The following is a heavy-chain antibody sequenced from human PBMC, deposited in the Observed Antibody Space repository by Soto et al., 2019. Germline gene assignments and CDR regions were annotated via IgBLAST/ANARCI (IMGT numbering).Heavy chain of an antibody. CDR2: INSDGSTT. J-gene: IGHJ5*02. CDR3: AGGVATLLA. Sequence: EVQLVESGGGLVQPGGSLRLSCAASGFTFSTYWMHWVRQVPGKGLAWVSRINSDGSTTSYADSVKGRFTISRDNAKNTLFLQMNSLRAEDRAVYYCAGGVATLLAWGQGTLVTVSS. CDR1: GFTFSTYW. D-gene: IGHD5-12*01. V-gene: IGHV3-74*01.